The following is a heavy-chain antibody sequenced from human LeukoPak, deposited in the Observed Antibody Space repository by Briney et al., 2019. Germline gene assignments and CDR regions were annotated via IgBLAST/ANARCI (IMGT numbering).Heavy chain of an antibody. D-gene: IGHD1-1*01. Sequence: SETLSLTCAVYGWSFSGYYWSWIRQPPGKGLEWIGEIVHSGNTKYNPSLKSRVTISVDTSKNQFSLNLTSVTAADTAVYYCARFGSSTWYKGAFDIWGQGTMVTVAS. CDR3: ARFGSSTWYKGAFDI. V-gene: IGHV4-34*12. J-gene: IGHJ3*02. CDR1: GWSFSGYY. CDR2: IVHSGNT.